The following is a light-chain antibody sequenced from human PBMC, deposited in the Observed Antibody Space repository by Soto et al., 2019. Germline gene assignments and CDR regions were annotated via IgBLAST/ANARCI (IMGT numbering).Light chain of an antibody. CDR1: SSNIGSNN. J-gene: IGLJ2*01. CDR3: EAWDDSLNGVV. V-gene: IGLV1-44*01. Sequence: QSVLTQTPSASGTPGQRVNISCSGSSSNIGSNNVNWYQQLPGTAPKLLIYSNNQRPSGVPDRFSGSKSGTSASLAISGLQSEDEADYHCEAWDDSLNGVVFGGGTKLTVL. CDR2: SNN.